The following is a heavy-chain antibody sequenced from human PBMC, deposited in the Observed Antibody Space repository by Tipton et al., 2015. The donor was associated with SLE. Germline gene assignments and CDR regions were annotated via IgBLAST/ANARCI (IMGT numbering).Heavy chain of an antibody. Sequence: LRLSCAASGFTFSSYAMSWVRQAPGKGLEWVSYISSSGSTIYYADSVKGRFTISRDNAKNSLYLQMNSLRAEDTAVYYCARGGVYGSGSPSDYWGQGTLVTVSS. CDR1: GFTFSSYA. V-gene: IGHV3-48*04. CDR3: ARGGVYGSGSPSDY. CDR2: ISSSGSTI. J-gene: IGHJ4*02. D-gene: IGHD3-10*01.